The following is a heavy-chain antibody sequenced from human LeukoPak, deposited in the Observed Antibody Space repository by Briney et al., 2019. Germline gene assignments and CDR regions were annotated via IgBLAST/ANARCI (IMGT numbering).Heavy chain of an antibody. CDR3: ARVFSETLSMGPIVVVPAAMEFDY. J-gene: IGHJ4*02. CDR1: GGSFSGYY. CDR2: INHSGST. Sequence: SETLSLTCAVYGGSFSGYYWSWIRQPPGKGLEWIGEINHSGSTNYNPSLKSRVTISVDTSKNQFSLKLSSVTAADTAVYYCARVFSETLSMGPIVVVPAAMEFDYWGQGTLVTVSS. V-gene: IGHV4-34*01. D-gene: IGHD2-2*01.